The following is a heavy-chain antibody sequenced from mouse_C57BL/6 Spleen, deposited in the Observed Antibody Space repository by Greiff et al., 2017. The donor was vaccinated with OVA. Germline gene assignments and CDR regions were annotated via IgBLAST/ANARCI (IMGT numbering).Heavy chain of an antibody. V-gene: IGHV1-50*01. D-gene: IGHD1-1*01. J-gene: IGHJ1*03. CDR2: IDPSDSYT. CDR3: ARGGSSSYFDV. Sequence: QVQLKQPGAELVKPGASVKLSCKASGYTFTSYWMQWVKQRPGQGLEWIGEIDPSDSYTNYNQKFKGKATVTVDTSSSTTYMQLSSLTSEDSAVYYCARGGSSSYFDVWGTGTTVTVSS. CDR1: GYTFTSYW.